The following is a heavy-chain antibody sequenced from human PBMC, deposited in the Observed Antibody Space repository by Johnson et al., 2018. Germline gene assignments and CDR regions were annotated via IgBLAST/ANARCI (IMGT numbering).Heavy chain of an antibody. CDR2: INWNGGSP. Sequence: VRQGPGKWLEWVSGINWNGGSPGYVDSVKGRFIISRDNAKNSLYLQMNSLRAEDTALYYCARVGSDYYDSSGQTLGLYYYMDVWGKGTTVTVSS. V-gene: IGHV3-20*03. J-gene: IGHJ6*03. D-gene: IGHD3-22*01. CDR3: ARVGSDYYDSSGQTLGLYYYMDV.